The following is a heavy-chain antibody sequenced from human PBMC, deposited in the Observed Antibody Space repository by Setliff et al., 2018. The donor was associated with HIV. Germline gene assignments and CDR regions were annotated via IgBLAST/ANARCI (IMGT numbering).Heavy chain of an antibody. CDR2: VFYTGSA. J-gene: IGHJ6*03. CDR3: ARGPSGGGFYYMDV. D-gene: IGHD2-15*01. Sequence: PSETLSLTCTVSGDSFSNYYWSWIRQPPGKGLEWIGYVFYTGSATYNPSLKSRVSISVDRSTNRFSLMLHSVTAADTAVYYCARGPSGGGFYYMDVRGKGTTVTVSS. CDR1: GDSFSNYY. V-gene: IGHV4-59*01.